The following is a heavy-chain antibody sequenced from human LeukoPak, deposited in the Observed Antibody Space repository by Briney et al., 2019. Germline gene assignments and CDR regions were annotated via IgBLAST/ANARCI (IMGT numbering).Heavy chain of an antibody. Sequence: GRSLRLSCAASGFTFSSYAMHWVRQAPGKGLEWVAVISYDGSNKYYADSVKGRFTISRDNSKNTLYLQMNSLRAEDTAVYYCASKFWAAGRDYWGQGTLVTVSS. V-gene: IGHV3-30-3*01. CDR2: ISYDGSNK. D-gene: IGHD6-13*01. CDR3: ASKFWAAGRDY. J-gene: IGHJ4*02. CDR1: GFTFSSYA.